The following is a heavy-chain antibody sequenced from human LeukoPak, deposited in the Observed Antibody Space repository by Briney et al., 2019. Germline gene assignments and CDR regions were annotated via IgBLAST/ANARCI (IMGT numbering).Heavy chain of an antibody. D-gene: IGHD5-24*01. CDR2: ISGSGGST. CDR3: VRGLKTPDS. CDR1: GFTVNNNC. V-gene: IGHV3-23*01. J-gene: IGHJ5*01. Sequence: TGGSLRLSCAASGFTVNNNCLSWVRQAPGKGLEWVSAISGSGGSTYYAVSVKGRFTISRDNSKNTLFLQMSNLRAEDTAIYFCVRGLKTPDSWGQGTLVTVSS.